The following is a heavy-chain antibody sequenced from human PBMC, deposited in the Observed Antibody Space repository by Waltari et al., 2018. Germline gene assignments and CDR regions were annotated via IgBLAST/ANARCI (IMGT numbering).Heavy chain of an antibody. CDR1: GYYISSGYY. J-gene: IGHJ4*02. Sequence: QVQLQESGPGLVKPSETLSLTCTVSGYYISSGYYWGWIRQPPGKGLEWIGSIYHSGSTYYNPSLKSRVTISVDTSKNQFSLKLSSVTAADTAVYYCARTNYYFDYWGQGTLVTVSS. D-gene: IGHD7-27*01. CDR3: ARTNYYFDY. CDR2: IYHSGST. V-gene: IGHV4-38-2*02.